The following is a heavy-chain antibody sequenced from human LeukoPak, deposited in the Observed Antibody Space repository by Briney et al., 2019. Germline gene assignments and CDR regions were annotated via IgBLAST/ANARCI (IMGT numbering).Heavy chain of an antibody. CDR3: ARQKIVVVPAAIDYMDV. D-gene: IGHD2-2*02. CDR2: IYYSGST. Sequence: SETLSLTCTVSGGSISSYYWSWLRQPPGKGLEWIGYIYYSGSTNYNPSLKSRVTISVDTSKNQFSLKLSSATAADTAVYYCARQKIVVVPAAIDYMDVWGKGTTVTVSS. V-gene: IGHV4-59*08. CDR1: GGSISSYY. J-gene: IGHJ6*03.